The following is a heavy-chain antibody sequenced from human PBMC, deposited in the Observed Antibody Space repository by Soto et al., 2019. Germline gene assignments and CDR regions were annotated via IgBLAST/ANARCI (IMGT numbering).Heavy chain of an antibody. CDR1: GFTFSSYS. V-gene: IGHV3-21*01. D-gene: IGHD4-4*01. CDR2: ISSSSSYI. J-gene: IGHJ5*02. CDR3: ARDPSYSNYPYNWFDP. Sequence: PGGSLRLSCAASGFTFSSYSMNWVRQAPGKGLEWVSSISSSSSYIYYADSVKGRFTISRDNAKNSLYLQMNSLRAEDTAVYYCARDPSYSNYPYNWFDPWGQGTLVTVSS.